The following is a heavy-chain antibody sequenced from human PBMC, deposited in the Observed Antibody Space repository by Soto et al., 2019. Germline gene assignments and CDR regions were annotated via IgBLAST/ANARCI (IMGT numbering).Heavy chain of an antibody. CDR1: GFTFSGYA. Sequence: GGSLRLSCAASGFTFSGYAMSWVRQAPGKGLEWVSAISGSGGSTYYADSVKGRFTISRDNSKNTLYLQMNSLRAEDTAVYYCAKDRGSGWSQYYFDYWGQGTLVTVSS. V-gene: IGHV3-23*01. CDR2: ISGSGGST. D-gene: IGHD6-19*01. J-gene: IGHJ4*02. CDR3: AKDRGSGWSQYYFDY.